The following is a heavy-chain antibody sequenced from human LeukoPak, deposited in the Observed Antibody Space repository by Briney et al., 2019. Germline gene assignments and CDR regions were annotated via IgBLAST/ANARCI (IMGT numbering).Heavy chain of an antibody. D-gene: IGHD3-10*01. Sequence: GASVKVSCKASGYTFTSYDIDWVRQATGQGLEGIGWMNPNSGNTGYAQKFQGRVTMTRNTSISTAYMELSSLRSEDTAVYYCARGQATRYVLLWFGEHDYWGQGTLVTVSS. V-gene: IGHV1-8*01. CDR1: GYTFTSYD. CDR3: ARGQATRYVLLWFGEHDY. J-gene: IGHJ4*02. CDR2: MNPNSGNT.